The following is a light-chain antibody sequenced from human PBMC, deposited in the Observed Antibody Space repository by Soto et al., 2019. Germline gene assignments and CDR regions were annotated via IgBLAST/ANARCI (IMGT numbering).Light chain of an antibody. Sequence: TVLTQSPGTLSLSPGERATLSCRASQNVSSNLLVWYQQHPGQAPRLLMYGASDRATGIPDRFSGSGYGTEFTLSISSLQSEDFAVYYCQQYNNWPPETFGQGTKVDIK. CDR1: QNVSSN. CDR2: GAS. CDR3: QQYNNWPPET. J-gene: IGKJ1*01. V-gene: IGKV3-15*01.